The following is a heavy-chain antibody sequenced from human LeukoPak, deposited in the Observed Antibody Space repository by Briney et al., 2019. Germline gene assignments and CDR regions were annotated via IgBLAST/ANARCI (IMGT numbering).Heavy chain of an antibody. CDR3: AKDRCSNGIGCYYYYMDV. CDR2: IREDGTEK. D-gene: IGHD2-8*01. CDR1: GFTFSGAW. J-gene: IGHJ6*03. V-gene: IGHV3-7*01. Sequence: GGSLRLSCTASGFTFSGAWMTWVRQAPGKGLEWVANIREDGTEKNYVDSVKGRFTISRDNAKNSLFLQMSNLRAEDTAVYYCAKDRCSNGIGCYYYYMDVWGKGTTVTISS.